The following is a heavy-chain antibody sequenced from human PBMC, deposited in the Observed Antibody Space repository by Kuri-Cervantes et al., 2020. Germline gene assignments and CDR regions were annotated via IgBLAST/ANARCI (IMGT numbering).Heavy chain of an antibody. J-gene: IGHJ4*02. D-gene: IGHD3-10*01. CDR2: INHSGST. CDR3: ARVGLWWAMVRGVIYDY. V-gene: IGHV4-34*01. CDR1: GGSFSGYY. Sequence: SQTLSLTCAAYGGSFSGYYWSWIRQPPGKGLEWIGEINHSGSTNYNPSLKSRVTISVDTSKNQFSLKLSSVTAADTAVYYCARVGLWWAMVRGVIYDYWGQGTLVTVSS.